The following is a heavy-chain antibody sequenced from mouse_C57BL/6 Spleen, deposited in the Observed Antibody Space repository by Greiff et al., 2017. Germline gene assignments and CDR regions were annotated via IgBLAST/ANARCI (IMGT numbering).Heavy chain of an antibody. D-gene: IGHD1-1*01. Sequence: VQLQQPGAELVMPGASVKLSCKASGYTFTSYWMHWVKQRPGQGLEWIGEIDPSDSYTNYNQKFKGKSTLTVDKSSSTAYMQLSSLTSEDSAVYYCARSGFITTVAPFAYWGQGTLVTVSA. J-gene: IGHJ3*01. CDR1: GYTFTSYW. CDR3: ARSGFITTVAPFAY. V-gene: IGHV1-69*01. CDR2: IDPSDSYT.